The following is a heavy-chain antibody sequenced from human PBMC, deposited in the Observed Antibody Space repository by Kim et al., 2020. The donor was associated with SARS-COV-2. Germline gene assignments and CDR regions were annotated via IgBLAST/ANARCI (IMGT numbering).Heavy chain of an antibody. CDR3: AIGSDYGGNGLHPGFDP. J-gene: IGHJ5*02. D-gene: IGHD4-17*01. CDR1: GFTFSSYG. Sequence: GGSLRLSCAASGFTFSSYGMHWVRQAPGKGLEWVAVISYDGSNKYYADSVKGRFTISRDNSKNTLYLQMNSLRAEDTAVYYCAIGSDYGGNGLHPGFDPWGQGTLVTVSS. V-gene: IGHV3-30*03. CDR2: ISYDGSNK.